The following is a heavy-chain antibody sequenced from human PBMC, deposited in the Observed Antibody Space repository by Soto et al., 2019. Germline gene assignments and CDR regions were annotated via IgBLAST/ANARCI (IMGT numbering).Heavy chain of an antibody. Sequence: HPGGSMRLSCAASGFTFSSYAMSWVRQAPGKGLEWVSAISGSGGSTYYADSVKGRFTISRDNSKNTLYLQMNSLRAEDTAVYYCAKDQYIFGVVIILDYWGQGTLVTVSS. V-gene: IGHV3-23*01. J-gene: IGHJ4*02. D-gene: IGHD3-3*02. CDR3: AKDQYIFGVVIILDY. CDR1: GFTFSSYA. CDR2: ISGSGGST.